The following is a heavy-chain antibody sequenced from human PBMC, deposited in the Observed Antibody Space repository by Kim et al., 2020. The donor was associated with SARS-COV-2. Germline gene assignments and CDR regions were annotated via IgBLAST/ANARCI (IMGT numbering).Heavy chain of an antibody. CDR3: AGGNGYISGWAYYYYYGMDV. D-gene: IGHD6-19*01. CDR2: IYYSGSN. CDR1: GGSISSYY. V-gene: IGHV4-59*08. J-gene: IGHJ6*02. Sequence: SETLSLTCTVSGGSISSYYWSWIRQPPGKGLEWIGSIYYSGSNNYNPSLKSRVTISVDTSKNQFSLKLSSGTAADTAVYYFAGGNGYISGWAYYYYYGMDVWGQGTTVTVSS.